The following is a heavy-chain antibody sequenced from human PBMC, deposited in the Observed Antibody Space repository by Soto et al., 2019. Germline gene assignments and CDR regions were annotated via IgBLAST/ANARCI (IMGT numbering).Heavy chain of an antibody. CDR1: GGTFSSYA. D-gene: IGHD5-12*01. Sequence: QVQLVQSGAEVKKPGSSVKVSCKASGGTFSSYAISWVRQAPGQGLEWMGGIIPIFGTANYAQKFQGRVTITADESTSTAYMELSSLRSEETAVYYCATVEDIVATISNYYYGMDVWGQGTTVTVSS. J-gene: IGHJ6*02. CDR2: IIPIFGTA. V-gene: IGHV1-69*01. CDR3: ATVEDIVATISNYYYGMDV.